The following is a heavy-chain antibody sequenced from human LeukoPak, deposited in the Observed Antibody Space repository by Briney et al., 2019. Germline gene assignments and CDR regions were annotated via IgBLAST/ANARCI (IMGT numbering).Heavy chain of an antibody. CDR3: AKGLLPDRLRFGMDV. J-gene: IGHJ6*02. V-gene: IGHV3-23*01. D-gene: IGHD2-15*01. Sequence: GGSLRLPCAASGFTFSAFAMSWVRQAPGKGLEWVSGINDRGSHTYYAESVKGWFTISRDNSKNTLYLQMNSLRAEDTAVYFCAKGLLPDRLRFGMDVWGQGTTVTVSS. CDR1: GFTFSAFA. CDR2: INDRGSHT.